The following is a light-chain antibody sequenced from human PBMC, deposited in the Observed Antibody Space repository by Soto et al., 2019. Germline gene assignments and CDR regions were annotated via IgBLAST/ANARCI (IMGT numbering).Light chain of an antibody. CDR1: SRDVDAYDF. J-gene: IGLJ1*01. CDR2: EVS. Sequence: QSALTQPRSVSGSPGQSVAISCTGTSRDVDAYDFVSWYQHHPGKAPKLTISEVSKRPSGVSHRFSGSKSGNTASLTISGLQAEDEADYFCCSFAGSFYVFGTGTKVTVL. CDR3: CSFAGSFYV. V-gene: IGLV2-11*01.